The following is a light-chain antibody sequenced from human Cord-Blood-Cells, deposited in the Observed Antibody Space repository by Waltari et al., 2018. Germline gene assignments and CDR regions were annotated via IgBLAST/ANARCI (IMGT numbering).Light chain of an antibody. CDR2: DAS. Sequence: EIVLTQSPAPLSSSQGERATLSCRASQSVSIYLAWYQQKPGQAPRLLIYDASNRSTGIPARFSGSVSGTYFTLTISSLEPEDFAVYYCQQRSNWPWTFGQGTKVEIK. CDR1: QSVSIY. V-gene: IGKV3-11*01. J-gene: IGKJ1*01. CDR3: QQRSNWPWT.